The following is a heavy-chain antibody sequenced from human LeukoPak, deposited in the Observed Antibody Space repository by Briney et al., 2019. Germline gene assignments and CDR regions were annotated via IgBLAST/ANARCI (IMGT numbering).Heavy chain of an antibody. CDR1: GGSISSSSYY. V-gene: IGHV4-61*01. D-gene: IGHD2-2*02. J-gene: IGHJ3*02. CDR3: AKGTPMDCSSTSCYSAFDI. CDR2: IYYSGST. Sequence: SETLSLTCTVSGGSISSSSYYWSWIRQPPGKGLEWIGYIYYSGSTNYNPSLKSRVTISVDTSKNQFSPKLSSVTAADTAVHYCAKGTPMDCSSTSCYSAFDIWNQGTMVTVSS.